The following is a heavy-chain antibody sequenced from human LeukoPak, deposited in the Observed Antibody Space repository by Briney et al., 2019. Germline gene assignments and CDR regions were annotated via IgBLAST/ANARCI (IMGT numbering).Heavy chain of an antibody. V-gene: IGHV1-8*01. J-gene: IGHJ5*02. CDR3: ARDASALLWFGELYWFDP. CDR1: GYTFTSYD. D-gene: IGHD3-10*01. CDR2: MNPNSGNT. Sequence: ASVKVSCKAFGYTFTSYDINWVRQATGQGLEWMGWMNPNSGNTGYAQKFQGRVTMTRNTSISTAYMELSSLRSEDTAVYYCARDASALLWFGELYWFDPWGQGTLVTVSS.